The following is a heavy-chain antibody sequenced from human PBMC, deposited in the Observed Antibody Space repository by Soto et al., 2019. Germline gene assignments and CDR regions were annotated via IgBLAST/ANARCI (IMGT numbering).Heavy chain of an antibody. V-gene: IGHV1-8*01. CDR1: GYTFTSYD. D-gene: IGHD5-18*01. CDR2: MNPNSGNT. J-gene: IGHJ3*02. CDR3: ARGRSYDDAFDI. Sequence: ASVKVSCKASGYTFTSYDINWVRQATGQGLEWMGWMNPNSGNTGYAQKFQGRVTMTRNTSLSTAYMELSSLRSEDTAVYYCARGRSYDDAFDIWGQGTMVTVSS.